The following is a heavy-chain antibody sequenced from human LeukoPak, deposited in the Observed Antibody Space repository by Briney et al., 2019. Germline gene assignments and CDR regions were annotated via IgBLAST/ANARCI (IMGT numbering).Heavy chain of an antibody. D-gene: IGHD5-12*01. Sequence: GGSLRLSCAASGFTFSSYGMSWVRQAPGKGLEWVSAISGSGGSTYYADSVKGRFTISRDNSKNTLYLQMGSLRVEDMAVYYCARDPGGGYDSWGQGTLVIVSS. V-gene: IGHV3-23*01. J-gene: IGHJ4*02. CDR1: GFTFSSYG. CDR3: ARDPGGGYDS. CDR2: ISGSGGST.